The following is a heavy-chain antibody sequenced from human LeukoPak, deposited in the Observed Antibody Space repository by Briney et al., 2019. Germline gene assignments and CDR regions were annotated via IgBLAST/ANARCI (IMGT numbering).Heavy chain of an antibody. J-gene: IGHJ4*02. CDR3: AREGPTGAKSPDFDY. Sequence: GGSLRLSCVVSGFTFNRCWVNWVRQAPGKGLEWVAHINPDGRDTYYVDSVKGRFTISRDNAKNSLYLQMNSLRAEDTAVYYCAREGPTGAKSPDFDYWGQGTLVTVSS. CDR2: INPDGRDT. V-gene: IGHV3-7*01. D-gene: IGHD1-7*01. CDR1: GFTFNRCW.